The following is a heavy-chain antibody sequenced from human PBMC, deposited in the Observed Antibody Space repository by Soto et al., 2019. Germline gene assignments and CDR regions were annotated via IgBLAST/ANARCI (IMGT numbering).Heavy chain of an antibody. CDR1: GFTFSSYA. CDR3: ARAMYSRPDY. J-gene: IGHJ4*02. CDR2: ISYDGSNK. Sequence: QVQLVESGGGVVQPGRSLRLSCAASGFTFSSYAMHWVRQAPGKGLEWVAVISYDGSNKYYADSVKGRFTISRDNSKNTLDLQMNSLRAEDTAVYYCARAMYSRPDYWGQGTLVTVSS. V-gene: IGHV3-30-3*01. D-gene: IGHD6-13*01.